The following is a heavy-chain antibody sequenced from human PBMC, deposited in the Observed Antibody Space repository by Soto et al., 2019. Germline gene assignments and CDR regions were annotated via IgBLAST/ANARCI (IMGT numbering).Heavy chain of an antibody. CDR1: GFTFGDYG. Sequence: EVQLVESGGGLVQPGRSLRVSCAASGFTFGDYGMSWVRQAPGKGLEWVGFIRSKTNGGTTEYAATVKGRFTISRDDSRGIAYLQMNSLKTEDTAVYYCTRPIAVFGVAIRXLXXXXHGTL. J-gene: IGHJ4*01. D-gene: IGHD3-3*01. CDR2: IRSKTNGGTT. CDR3: TRPIAVFGVAIRXLXX. V-gene: IGHV3-49*04.